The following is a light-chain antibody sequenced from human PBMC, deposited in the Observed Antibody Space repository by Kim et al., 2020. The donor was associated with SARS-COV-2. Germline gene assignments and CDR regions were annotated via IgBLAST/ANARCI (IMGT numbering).Light chain of an antibody. J-gene: IGLJ3*02. CDR3: LLSYSGAWV. V-gene: IGLV7-46*01. CDR2: DTS. Sequence: PGATVTLTCGSSTGPVTSSHYPYWFQQRPGQAPRTLISDTSNTHSWTPARFSGSLLGDKAALTLSGAQPEDEADYYCLLSYSGAWVFGGGTQLTVL. CDR1: TGPVTSSHY.